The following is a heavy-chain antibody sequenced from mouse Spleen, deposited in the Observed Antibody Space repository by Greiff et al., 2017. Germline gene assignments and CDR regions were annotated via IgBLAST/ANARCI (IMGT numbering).Heavy chain of an antibody. Sequence: QVQLQQSGSELRSPGSSVKLSCKDFDSEVFPIAYMSWVRQKPGHGCEWSGGILPSIGRTIYGEKFEDKATLDADTLSNTAYLELNSLTSEDSAIYYCARGGDGYYWFAYWGQGTLVTVSA. CDR3: ARGGDGYYWFAY. V-gene: IGHV15-2*01. J-gene: IGHJ3*01. CDR2: ILPSIGRT. CDR1: DSEVFPIAY. D-gene: IGHD2-3*01.